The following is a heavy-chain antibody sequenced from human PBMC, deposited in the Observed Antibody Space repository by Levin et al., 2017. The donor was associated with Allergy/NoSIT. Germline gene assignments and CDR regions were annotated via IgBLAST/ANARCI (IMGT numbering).Heavy chain of an antibody. V-gene: IGHV3-21*01. CDR3: TRDSYSSSNFDL. J-gene: IGHJ4*02. D-gene: IGHD6-13*01. Sequence: GESLKISCAGSGFIFSDFSMNWVRQAPGKGLEWVASISTGSHYIHYADSKRGRFTISRDNAKNSVYLQMSGLSPDDAAVYYCTRDSYSSSNFDLWGQGTLVTVSS. CDR2: ISTGSHYI. CDR1: GFIFSDFS.